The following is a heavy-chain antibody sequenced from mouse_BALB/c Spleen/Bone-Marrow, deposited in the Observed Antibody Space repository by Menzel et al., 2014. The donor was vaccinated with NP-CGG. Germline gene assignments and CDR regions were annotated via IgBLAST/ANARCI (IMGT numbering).Heavy chain of an antibody. Sequence: EVKLQESGPSLVKPSQTLSLICSVTGDSITSGYWNWIRKFPGNKLEYMGYISYSGSTYYNPSLRSRISITRDTSKNQYYLQLNSVTTEDTATYYCARGGGSSYNYAMDYWGQGTSVTVSS. J-gene: IGHJ4*01. CDR2: ISYSGST. V-gene: IGHV3-8*02. CDR1: GDSITSGY. D-gene: IGHD1-1*01. CDR3: ARGGGSSYNYAMDY.